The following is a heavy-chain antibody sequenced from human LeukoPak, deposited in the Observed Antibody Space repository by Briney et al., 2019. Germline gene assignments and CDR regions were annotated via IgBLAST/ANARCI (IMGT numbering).Heavy chain of an antibody. CDR3: ARMRFSTTGTTGFDY. V-gene: IGHV5-51*01. D-gene: IGHD1-1*01. Sequence: GESLKISCKGSGYSFISYWIGWVRQMPGKGLEWMGIIFPGDSDTRNSPSFQGQVTISADKSISTAYLQWSSLKASDTAMYYCARMRFSTTGTTGFDYWGQGTLVTASS. J-gene: IGHJ4*02. CDR1: GYSFISYW. CDR2: IFPGDSDT.